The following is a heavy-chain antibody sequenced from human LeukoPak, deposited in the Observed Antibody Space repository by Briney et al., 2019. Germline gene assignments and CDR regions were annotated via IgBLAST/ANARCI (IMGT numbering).Heavy chain of an antibody. Sequence: SETLSLTCTVSGGSISSSSYYWGWIRQPPGKGLEWIGSIYYSGSTYYNPSLKSRVTISVDTSKNQFSLKLSSVTAADTAVYYCARRTLGWPNDAFDIWGQGTMVTVSS. D-gene: IGHD2-21*01. V-gene: IGHV4-39*01. CDR2: IYYSGST. CDR1: GGSISSSSYY. CDR3: ARRTLGWPNDAFDI. J-gene: IGHJ3*02.